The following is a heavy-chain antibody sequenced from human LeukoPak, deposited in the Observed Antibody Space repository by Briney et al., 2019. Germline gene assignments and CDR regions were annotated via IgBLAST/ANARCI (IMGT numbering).Heavy chain of an antibody. CDR2: ISGSGSGI. Sequence: PGGSLRLSCAASGFTFSNYNMTWVRQAPGKGLECLAYISGSGSGIYYADSVKGRFTLSRDNAKNSLYLQMNSLRAEDTAVYYCARDPVFSDSSGYYFDYWGQGTLVTVSS. D-gene: IGHD3-22*01. V-gene: IGHV3-48*01. CDR3: ARDPVFSDSSGYYFDY. J-gene: IGHJ4*02. CDR1: GFTFSNYN.